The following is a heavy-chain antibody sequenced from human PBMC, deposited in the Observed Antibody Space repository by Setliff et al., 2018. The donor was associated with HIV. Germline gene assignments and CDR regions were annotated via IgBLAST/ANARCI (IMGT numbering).Heavy chain of an antibody. CDR1: GYTFTSYY. D-gene: IGHD3-3*01. Sequence: ASVKVSCKASGYTFTSYYMHWVRRAPGQGLEWMGIINPSDGSTSYAQKFQGRVTMTRDTSTSTVYMELSSLRSEDTALYYCARVFYSRGSGYYKGLDYWGQGTLVTVSS. CDR3: ARVFYSRGSGYYKGLDY. J-gene: IGHJ4*02. CDR2: INPSDGST. V-gene: IGHV1-46*01.